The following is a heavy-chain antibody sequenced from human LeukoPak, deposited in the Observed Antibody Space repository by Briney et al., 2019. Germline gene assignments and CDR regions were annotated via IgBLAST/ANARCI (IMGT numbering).Heavy chain of an antibody. CDR3: ARPSDILTGTTVGYGMDV. V-gene: IGHV1-69*04. CDR2: IIPILGIA. J-gene: IGHJ6*02. D-gene: IGHD3-9*01. CDR1: GGTFSSYA. Sequence: SVKVSCKASGGTFSSYAISWVRQAPGQGLEWIGRIIPILGIANYAQKFQGRVTITADKSTSTAYMELSSLRSEDTAVYYCARPSDILTGTTVGYGMDVRGQGTTVTVSS.